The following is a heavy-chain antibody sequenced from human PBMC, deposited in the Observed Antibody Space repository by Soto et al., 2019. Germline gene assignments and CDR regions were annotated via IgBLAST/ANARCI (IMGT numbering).Heavy chain of an antibody. J-gene: IGHJ4*02. Sequence: PSETLSLTCSVSGDSFSKYYWRWIRQPPGEGLEWIGYIYFNGNTNYNPSLKGRVTISIDTSKKQFSLNLSSVTAADTAVYYCASVTFGGVVLAHWGQGTLVTVSS. D-gene: IGHD3-16*01. V-gene: IGHV4-59*01. CDR2: IYFNGNT. CDR1: GDSFSKYY. CDR3: ASVTFGGVVLAH.